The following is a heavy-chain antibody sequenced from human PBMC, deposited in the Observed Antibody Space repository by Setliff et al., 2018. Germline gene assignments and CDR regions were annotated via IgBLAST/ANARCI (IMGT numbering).Heavy chain of an antibody. Sequence: ASVQVSCQASGHTFTSYFMQWVRQAPGQGLEWMGMINPSGGYTIYAQKFQGRVTMTRDTSTSTVYLELSSLRSEDTAVYYCARGLIVLPGPSGDMGYFDYWGQGTLVTVSS. J-gene: IGHJ4*02. D-gene: IGHD2-8*01. V-gene: IGHV1-46*01. CDR1: GHTFTSYF. CDR2: INPSGGYT. CDR3: ARGLIVLPGPSGDMGYFDY.